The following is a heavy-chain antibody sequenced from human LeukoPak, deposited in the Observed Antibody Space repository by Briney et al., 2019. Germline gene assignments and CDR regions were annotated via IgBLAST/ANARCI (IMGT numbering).Heavy chain of an antibody. CDR3: ARARPGGVYDSSGIAFDY. J-gene: IGHJ4*02. D-gene: IGHD3-22*01. V-gene: IGHV4-31*03. CDR1: GGSISSGGYY. CDR2: IYYSGST. Sequence: PSETLSLICTVSGGSISSGGYYWSWIRQHPGKGLEWIGYIYYSGSTYYNPSLKSRVTISVDTSKNQFSLKLSSVTAADTAVYYCARARPGGVYDSSGIAFDYWGQGTLVTVSS.